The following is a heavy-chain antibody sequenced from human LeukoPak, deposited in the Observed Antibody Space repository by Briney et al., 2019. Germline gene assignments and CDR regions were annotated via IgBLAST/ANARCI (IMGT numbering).Heavy chain of an antibody. D-gene: IGHD3-16*01. Sequence: ASVKVSCKASGYTFTSYYMHWVRQAPGQGLEWMGIINPSGGSTIYAQKYQGRVIMTEDTSTDTAYMELSSLRSEDTAVYYCATRGLPFGGVIGAFDIWGQGTMVTVSS. J-gene: IGHJ3*02. CDR2: INPSGGST. CDR1: GYTFTSYY. V-gene: IGHV1-46*01. CDR3: ATRGLPFGGVIGAFDI.